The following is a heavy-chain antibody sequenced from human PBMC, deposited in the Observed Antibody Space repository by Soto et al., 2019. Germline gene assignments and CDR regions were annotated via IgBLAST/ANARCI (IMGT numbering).Heavy chain of an antibody. CDR1: GYTFIGYY. Sequence: VKVSCKASGYTFIGYYMHWVRQAPGQGPEWIGWIVVESGNTKYAQKFQERVTMTRDMSTSTAYMELSSLRSEDTAVYFCAADASGYDFLPYYYMDVWGKGTTVTVSS. J-gene: IGHJ6*03. V-gene: IGHV1-58*02. D-gene: IGHD5-12*01. CDR2: IVVESGNT. CDR3: AADASGYDFLPYYYMDV.